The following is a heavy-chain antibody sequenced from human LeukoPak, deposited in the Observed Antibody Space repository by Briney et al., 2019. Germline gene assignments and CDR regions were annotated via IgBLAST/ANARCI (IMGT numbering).Heavy chain of an antibody. CDR3: ARGGLEPVDY. CDR2: INTDGSST. CDR1: GFTFSPYW. D-gene: IGHD1-1*01. Sequence: GCSLTLPCAASGFTFSPYWMHWVLQAPGKGLVWVSRINTDGSSTSYADSVKGRFTISRDNAKNTLYLQMNSLRADDTAVYYCARGGLEPVDYWGQGTLVTVSS. J-gene: IGHJ4*02. V-gene: IGHV3-74*01.